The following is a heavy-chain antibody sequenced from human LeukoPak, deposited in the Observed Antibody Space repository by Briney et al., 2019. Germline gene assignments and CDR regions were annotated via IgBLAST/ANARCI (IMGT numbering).Heavy chain of an antibody. CDR2: ISYDGSNK. CDR3: TTDRPSRIAVAGIIDY. V-gene: IGHV3-30-3*01. CDR1: GFTFSSYA. J-gene: IGHJ4*02. D-gene: IGHD6-19*01. Sequence: GGSLRLSCAASGFTFSSYAMHWVRQAPGKGLEWVAVISYDGSNKYYADSVKGRFTISRDNSKNTLYLQMNILKTEDTAVYYCTTDRPSRIAVAGIIDYWGQGTLVTVSS.